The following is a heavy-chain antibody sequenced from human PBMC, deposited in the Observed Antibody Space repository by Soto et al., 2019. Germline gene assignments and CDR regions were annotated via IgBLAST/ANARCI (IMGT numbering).Heavy chain of an antibody. CDR1: GFTVSSNY. CDR2: IYSGGST. V-gene: IGHV3-53*02. J-gene: IGHJ4*02. D-gene: IGHD3-22*01. Sequence: EVQLVETGGGLIQPGGSLRLSCAASGFTVSSNYMSWVRQAPGKGLEWVSVIYSGGSTYYADSVKGRFTISRDNSKNTLYLQMNSLRAEDKAVYYCARAPYYYDSSGYYYLDYWGQGTLVTVSS. CDR3: ARAPYYYDSSGYYYLDY.